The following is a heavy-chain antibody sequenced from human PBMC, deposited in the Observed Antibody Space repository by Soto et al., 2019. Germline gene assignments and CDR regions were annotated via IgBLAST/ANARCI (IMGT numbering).Heavy chain of an antibody. Sequence: SETLSLTCTVSGGSISSGDYYWSWIRQPPGKGLEWIGYIYYSGSTYYNPSLKSRVTISVDTSKNQFSLKLSSVTAADTAVYYCARVRRERDSSGYYVYYFDYWGQGTLVTVSS. V-gene: IGHV4-30-4*01. CDR2: IYYSGST. CDR3: ARVRRERDSSGYYVYYFDY. J-gene: IGHJ4*02. D-gene: IGHD3-22*01. CDR1: GGSISSGDYY.